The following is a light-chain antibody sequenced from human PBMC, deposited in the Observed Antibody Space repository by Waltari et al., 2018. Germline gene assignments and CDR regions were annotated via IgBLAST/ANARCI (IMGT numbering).Light chain of an antibody. Sequence: QSALTQPASVSGSPGQSVTISCIGTNSDVGGHDHVSWYQHHPGNAPKLLIHNVNKRPSGIYNRFSGAKSGNTASLAISGLQAEDEANYYCNSFTSSTTWVFGGGTTLTVL. V-gene: IGLV2-14*03. CDR1: NSDVGGHDH. J-gene: IGLJ3*02. CDR2: NVN. CDR3: NSFTSSTTWV.